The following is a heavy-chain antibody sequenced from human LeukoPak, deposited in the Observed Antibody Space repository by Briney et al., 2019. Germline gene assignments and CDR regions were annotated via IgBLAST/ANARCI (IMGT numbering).Heavy chain of an antibody. J-gene: IGHJ4*02. V-gene: IGHV4-61*02. CDR1: GGSISSGSYY. D-gene: IGHD3-22*01. Sequence: SETLSLTCTVSGGSISSGSYYWSWIRQPAGKGLEWIGRIYTSGSTNYNPSLKSRVTISVDTSKNQFSLKLSSVTAADTAVYYCARGDYYDSSGYYPNPFDYWGQGTLVTVSS. CDR3: ARGDYYDSSGYYPNPFDY. CDR2: IYTSGST.